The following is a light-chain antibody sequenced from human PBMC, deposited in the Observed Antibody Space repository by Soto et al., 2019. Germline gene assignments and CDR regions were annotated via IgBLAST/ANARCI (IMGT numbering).Light chain of an antibody. CDR2: KAS. Sequence: NQMTQSPSTLSGSVGDRVTITFRSSQTISSWLAWYQQKPGKAPKLLIYKASTLKSGVPSRFSGSGSGTEFTLTISSLQHEDFATYYCQHYNSYSEAFGQGTKVDIQ. V-gene: IGKV1-5*03. J-gene: IGKJ1*01. CDR1: QTISSW. CDR3: QHYNSYSEA.